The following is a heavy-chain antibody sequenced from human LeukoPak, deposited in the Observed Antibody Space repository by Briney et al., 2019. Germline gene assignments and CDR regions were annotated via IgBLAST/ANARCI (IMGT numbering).Heavy chain of an antibody. CDR1: GFTFDDYA. CDR2: ISWNSGSI. Sequence: GGSLRLSCAASGFTFDDYAMHWVRQAPGKGLEWVSGISWNSGSIGYADSVKGRFTISRDNAKNSLYLQMNSLRAENTALYYCAKDMALYSSGYPYYFDYWGQGPRSPSPQ. V-gene: IGHV3-9*01. D-gene: IGHD3-22*01. J-gene: IGHJ4*02. CDR3: AKDMALYSSGYPYYFDY.